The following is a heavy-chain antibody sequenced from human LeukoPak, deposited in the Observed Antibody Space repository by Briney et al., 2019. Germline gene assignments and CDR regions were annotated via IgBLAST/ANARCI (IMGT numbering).Heavy chain of an antibody. Sequence: GASVKVSCKASGGTFSSYAISWVRQAPGQGLEWMGGIIPIFGTANYAQKFQGRVTITADESTSTAYMELSSLRSEDTAVYYCARAAPTPRVTSGGSCYPKPCYYYYYYMDVWGKGTTVTISS. CDR1: GGTFSSYA. CDR2: IIPIFGTA. V-gene: IGHV1-69*13. CDR3: ARAAPTPRVTSGGSCYPKPCYYYYYYMDV. J-gene: IGHJ6*03. D-gene: IGHD2-15*01.